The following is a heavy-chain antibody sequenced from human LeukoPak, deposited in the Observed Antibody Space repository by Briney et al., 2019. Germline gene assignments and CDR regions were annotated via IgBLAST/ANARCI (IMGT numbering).Heavy chain of an antibody. CDR2: IYYSGST. CDR3: ARFRDGYKETFDY. D-gene: IGHD5-24*01. CDR1: GGSISSYY. J-gene: IGHJ4*02. Sequence: SETLSLTCTVSGGSISSYYWSWIRQPPGKGLEWIGYIYYSGSTNYNPSLKSRVTISVDTSKNQFSLKLRSVTAADTAVYYCARFRDGYKETFDYWGQGTLVTVSS. V-gene: IGHV4-59*01.